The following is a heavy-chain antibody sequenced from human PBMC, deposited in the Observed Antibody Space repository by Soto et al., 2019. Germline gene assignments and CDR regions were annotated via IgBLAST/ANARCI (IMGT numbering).Heavy chain of an antibody. Sequence: QVQLVQSGAEVKKPGSSVKVSCKASGGTFSSYAISWVRQAPGQGLEWMGGIIPIFGTANYAQKFQGRVTITADKSTSTAYMELSSLRSEDTDVYYCARGYYYDSSGCLLLLDYWGQGTLFTVSS. CDR2: IIPIFGTA. V-gene: IGHV1-69*06. J-gene: IGHJ4*02. CDR3: ARGYYYDSSGCLLLLDY. D-gene: IGHD3-22*01. CDR1: GGTFSSYA.